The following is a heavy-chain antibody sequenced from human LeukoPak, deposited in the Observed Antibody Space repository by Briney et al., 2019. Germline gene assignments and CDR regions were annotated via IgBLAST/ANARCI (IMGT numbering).Heavy chain of an antibody. Sequence: GGSLRLSCAASGFTFSSYSMNWVRQAPGKGLEWVSYISSSSSTIYYADSVKGRFTISRDNAKNSLYLQMNSLRAEDTAVYYCARDRAGYESDYWGQGTLVTVSS. D-gene: IGHD1-1*01. J-gene: IGHJ4*02. CDR3: ARDRAGYESDY. CDR1: GFTFSSYS. CDR2: ISSSSSTI. V-gene: IGHV3-48*04.